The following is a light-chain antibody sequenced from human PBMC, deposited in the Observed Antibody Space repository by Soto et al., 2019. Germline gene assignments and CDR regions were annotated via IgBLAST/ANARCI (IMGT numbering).Light chain of an antibody. CDR1: SSDVGSWNL. V-gene: IGLV2-23*02. J-gene: IGLJ2*01. CDR3: CSYAGSSILV. CDR2: AVN. Sequence: QSVLTQPASVSGSPGQSITVSCTGTSSDVGSWNLVSWYQQLPDKAPKLIIYAVNERPSGISHRFSGTKSGNTASLTISDLQGEDEADYYCCSYAGSSILVFGGGTKLTVL.